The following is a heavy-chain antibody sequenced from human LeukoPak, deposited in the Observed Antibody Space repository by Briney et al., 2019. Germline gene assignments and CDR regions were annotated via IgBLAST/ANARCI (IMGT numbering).Heavy chain of an antibody. CDR3: AKDRGVTTAEYFQY. J-gene: IGHJ1*01. CDR1: GFTFSSYA. Sequence: PGGSLRLSCAASGFTFSSYAMTWVRQAPGRGLEWVSTISGSGDITYYADSVKGRFTISRDNSKNTLYLQLNSLRADDTAVYYCAKDRGVTTAEYFQYWGQGTLVTVSS. D-gene: IGHD3-10*01. CDR2: ISGSGDIT. V-gene: IGHV3-23*01.